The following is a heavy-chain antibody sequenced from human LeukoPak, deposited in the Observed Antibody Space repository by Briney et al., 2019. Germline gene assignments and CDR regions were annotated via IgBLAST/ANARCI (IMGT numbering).Heavy chain of an antibody. CDR1: GFTFSSYA. CDR2: ISSSGGST. J-gene: IGHJ4*02. CDR3: AKDTRYSGSYYFVFDY. V-gene: IGHV3-23*01. Sequence: GGSVRLSCAASGFTFSSYAMSWVRQAPGKGLEWVSGISSSGGSTYYADSVKGRFTISRDNSKNTLYLQMNSLRAEDTAVYYCAKDTRYSGSYYFVFDYWGQGTLVTVSS. D-gene: IGHD1-26*01.